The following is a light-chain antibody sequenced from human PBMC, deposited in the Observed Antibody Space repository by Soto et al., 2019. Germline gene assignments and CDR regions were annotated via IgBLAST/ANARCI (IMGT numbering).Light chain of an antibody. CDR1: QSVTNY. CDR2: GAS. V-gene: IGKV3-20*01. J-gene: IGKJ1*01. Sequence: EIVLTQSPGTLSLSPGERATLSCRASQSVTNYLAWYQQKPGQGPRLLIKGASSRATGIPDRFSGSGSGTDFTLTISRLEPEDFAVYYCQQYGSAAGTFGQGTKVEIK. CDR3: QQYGSAAGT.